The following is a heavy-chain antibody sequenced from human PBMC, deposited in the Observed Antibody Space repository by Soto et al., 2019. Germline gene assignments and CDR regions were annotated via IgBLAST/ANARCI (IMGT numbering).Heavy chain of an antibody. D-gene: IGHD5-12*01. Sequence: GVSLRLSCAASGFTFSSYAMSWVRQAPGKGLEWVSAISGIGHSTYYADSVKGRFTISRDNSKNTLYLQMNSLRAEDTAVYYCAKRIMATIGHFDSWGQGTLVTVSS. CDR2: ISGIGHST. J-gene: IGHJ4*02. V-gene: IGHV3-23*01. CDR1: GFTFSSYA. CDR3: AKRIMATIGHFDS.